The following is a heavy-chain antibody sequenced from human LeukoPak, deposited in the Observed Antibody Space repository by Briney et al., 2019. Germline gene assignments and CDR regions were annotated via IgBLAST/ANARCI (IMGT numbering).Heavy chain of an antibody. J-gene: IGHJ6*02. Sequence: PGGSLRLSCAASGFTFSLYWMSWVRQAPGKGLEWVANIKQDGSEKYYVGSVKGRFTISRDNAKNSLYLQVNSLRAEDTAVYYCARDLDINIEYKGFDYYHFGMDVWGQGTTVTVSS. V-gene: IGHV3-7*01. CDR1: GFTFSLYW. CDR3: ARDLDINIEYKGFDYYHFGMDV. CDR2: IKQDGSEK. D-gene: IGHD2/OR15-2a*01.